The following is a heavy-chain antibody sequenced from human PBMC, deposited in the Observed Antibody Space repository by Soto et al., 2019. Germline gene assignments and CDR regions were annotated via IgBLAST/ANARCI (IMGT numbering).Heavy chain of an antibody. D-gene: IGHD5-18*01. Sequence: ESLKISCKGSGYSFTSYWIGWVRQMPGKGLEWMGIIYPGDSDTRYSPSFQGQVTISADKSISTAYLQWSSLKASDTAMYYCARGNVWDTAMPTSIYYYYGMDVWGQGTTVTVSS. CDR3: ARGNVWDTAMPTSIYYYYGMDV. CDR2: IYPGDSDT. V-gene: IGHV5-51*01. CDR1: GYSFTSYW. J-gene: IGHJ6*02.